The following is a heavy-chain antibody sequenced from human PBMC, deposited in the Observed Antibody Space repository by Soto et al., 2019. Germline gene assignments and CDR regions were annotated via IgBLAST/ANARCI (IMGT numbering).Heavy chain of an antibody. J-gene: IGHJ6*02. Sequence: EVQLVESGGGLVQPGGSLRLSCAASGFTFSSYWMHWVRQAPGKGLVWVSRFNSDGSSTSYADSVKGRFTISRDNAKNTLYLQMNSLRAEDTAVYYCARDRVTMIVVNGMDVWGQGTTVTVSS. D-gene: IGHD3-22*01. V-gene: IGHV3-74*01. CDR1: GFTFSSYW. CDR3: ARDRVTMIVVNGMDV. CDR2: FNSDGSST.